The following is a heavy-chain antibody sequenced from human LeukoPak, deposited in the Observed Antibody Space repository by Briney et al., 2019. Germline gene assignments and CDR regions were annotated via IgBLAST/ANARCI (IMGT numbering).Heavy chain of an antibody. CDR3: ARSALDWLDP. V-gene: IGHV4-31*03. CDR1: GGSISSGGYY. CDR2: IYYSGST. J-gene: IGHJ5*02. Sequence: SETLSLTCTISGGSISSGGYYWSWIRQHPGKGLEWIGYIYYSGSTYYNPSLKSRVTISVDTSKNQFSLKLSSVTAADTAVYYCARSALDWLDPWGQGTLVTVSS.